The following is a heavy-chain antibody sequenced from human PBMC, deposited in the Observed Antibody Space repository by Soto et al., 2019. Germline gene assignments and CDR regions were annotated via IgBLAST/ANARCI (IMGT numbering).Heavy chain of an antibody. Sequence: GGSLRLSCAASGFTFSSYAMSWVRQAPGKGLEWVSAISGSGGSTYYADSVKGRFTISRDNSKNTLYLQMNSLRAEDTAVYYCAKLANYDYIWGRYYYMDGWAKGTRGTVSS. CDR1: GFTFSSYA. D-gene: IGHD3-16*01. V-gene: IGHV3-23*01. CDR3: AKLANYDYIWGRYYYMDG. J-gene: IGHJ6*03. CDR2: ISGSGGST.